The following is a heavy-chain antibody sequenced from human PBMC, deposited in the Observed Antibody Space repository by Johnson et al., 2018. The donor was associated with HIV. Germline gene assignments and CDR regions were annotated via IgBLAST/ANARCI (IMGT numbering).Heavy chain of an antibody. J-gene: IGHJ3*02. Sequence: VQLVESGGGLVQPGGSLRLSCAASGFTFSSYWMSWVRQAPGKGLEWVANIKQGGSEKYFVDSLKGRFIISRDNAKNSLYLQMNSLRAEDTAVYYCTTDPIAAAGHDAFDIWGQGTMVTVSA. V-gene: IGHV3-7*05. CDR1: GFTFSSYW. CDR3: TTDPIAAAGHDAFDI. D-gene: IGHD6-13*01. CDR2: IKQGGSEK.